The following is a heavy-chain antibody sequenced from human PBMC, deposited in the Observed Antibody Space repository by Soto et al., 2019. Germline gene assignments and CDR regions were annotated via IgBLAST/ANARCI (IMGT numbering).Heavy chain of an antibody. J-gene: IGHJ4*02. Sequence: QVQLVQYGAEVKKPGSSVKVSCKASGGTFRSYVTSWVRQAPGQGLEWLGGIIPMYGTTYYAQTFQGRVTISADESTSTEFMELSSLRSEDTAVYYCARIGTLDWIDDYWGQGTLVTVSS. CDR1: GGTFRSYV. V-gene: IGHV1-69*12. CDR3: ARIGTLDWIDDY. D-gene: IGHD1-1*01. CDR2: IIPMYGTT.